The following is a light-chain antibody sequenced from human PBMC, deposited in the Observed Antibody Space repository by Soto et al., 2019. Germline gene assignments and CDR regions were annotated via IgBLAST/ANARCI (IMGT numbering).Light chain of an antibody. CDR1: NNDIGAYDF. Sequence: QSVLTQAASASGSPGQSITITCSGTNNDIGAYDFVSWYQQVPAKAPKLIIFQVTNRPSGVLSRFSGSKSGNTASLTISGLQPEDEADYYCASHTTSGTWVFGGGTKLTVL. CDR3: ASHTTSGTWV. V-gene: IGLV2-14*01. CDR2: QVT. J-gene: IGLJ3*02.